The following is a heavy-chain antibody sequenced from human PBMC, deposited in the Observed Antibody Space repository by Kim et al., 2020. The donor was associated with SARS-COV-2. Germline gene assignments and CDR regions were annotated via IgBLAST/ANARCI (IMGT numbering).Heavy chain of an antibody. J-gene: IGHJ4*02. V-gene: IGHV3-23*03. Sequence: GGSLRLSCAASGFTFSSYTMSWFRQASGKGLEWVSVVYSGGSSTYYADSVKGRFTISRDDSKNTLYLQMNSLRAEDTAVYYCAKGSGSYRLYYVDHWGQG. CDR2: VYSGGSST. D-gene: IGHD1-26*01. CDR1: GFTFSSYT. CDR3: AKGSGSYRLYYVDH.